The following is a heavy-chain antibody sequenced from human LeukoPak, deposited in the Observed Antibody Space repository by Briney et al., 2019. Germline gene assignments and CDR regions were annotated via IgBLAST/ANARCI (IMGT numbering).Heavy chain of an antibody. CDR2: IGTSGDT. CDR3: ARDRGNSYMDV. CDR1: GFTFSSYD. V-gene: IGHV3-13*04. J-gene: IGHJ6*03. Sequence: GGSLRLSCAASGFTFSSYDMHWVRQSTGKGLEWVSRIGTSGDTYCPGSVKGRFTISRENAKNSLYLQMNSLRAGDTAVYYCARDRGNSYMDVWGKGITVSVSS. D-gene: IGHD1/OR15-1a*01.